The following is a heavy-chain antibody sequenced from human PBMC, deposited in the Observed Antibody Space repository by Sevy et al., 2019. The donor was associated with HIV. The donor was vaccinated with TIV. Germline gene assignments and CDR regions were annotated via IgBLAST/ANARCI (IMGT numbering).Heavy chain of an antibody. CDR3: ARRRLLWFWELRYYYYGMDV. V-gene: IGHV3-53*01. D-gene: IGHD3-10*01. Sequence: GGSLRLSCAASGFTVSSNYMSWVRQAPGKGLEWLSVIYSGGSTYYADSVKGRFTISRDNSKNTLYLQMNSLRAEDTAVYYCARRRLLWFWELRYYYYGMDVWGQGTTVTVSS. CDR2: IYSGGST. CDR1: GFTVSSNY. J-gene: IGHJ6*02.